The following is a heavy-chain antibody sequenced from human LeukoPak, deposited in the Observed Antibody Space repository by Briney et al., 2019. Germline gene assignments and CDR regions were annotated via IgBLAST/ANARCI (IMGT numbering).Heavy chain of an antibody. CDR3: ARDYDLNWFDP. Sequence: SETLSPTCTVSGGSVSSGSYYWSWIRQPPGKGLEWIGYIYYSGSTNYNPSLKSRVTISVDTSKNQFSLKLSSVTAADTAVYYCARDYDLNWFDPWGQGTLVTVSS. CDR1: GGSVSSGSYY. CDR2: IYYSGST. V-gene: IGHV4-61*01. D-gene: IGHD3-3*01. J-gene: IGHJ5*02.